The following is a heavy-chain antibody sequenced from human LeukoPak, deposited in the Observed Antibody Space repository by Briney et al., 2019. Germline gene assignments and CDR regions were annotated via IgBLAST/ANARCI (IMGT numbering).Heavy chain of an antibody. Sequence: PGGSMRLSCAASGFTFSSYAMSWVRQAPGKGMEWVSPISGSGGSTYYADSVKGRFTISRDNSKNTLYLQMNSLRAEDTAVYYCAKSPARLPRNSNDYWGQGTLVTVSS. V-gene: IGHV3-23*01. CDR1: GFTFSSYA. J-gene: IGHJ4*02. D-gene: IGHD6-25*01. CDR3: AKSPARLPRNSNDY. CDR2: ISGSGGST.